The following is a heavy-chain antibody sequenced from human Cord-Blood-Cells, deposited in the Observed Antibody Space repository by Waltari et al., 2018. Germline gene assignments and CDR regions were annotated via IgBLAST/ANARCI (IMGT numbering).Heavy chain of an antibody. V-gene: IGHV3-30-3*01. J-gene: IGHJ3*02. Sequence: QVQLVESGGGVVQPGRSLRLSCAASGFTFSSYAMHWVRQAPGKGLEWVAVISYDGSNKYYADSVKGRFTISRDNSKNTLYLQMNSLRAEDTAVYYCARDFLSSHAFDIWGQGTMVTVSS. CDR3: ARDFLSSHAFDI. CDR1: GFTFSSYA. CDR2: ISYDGSNK.